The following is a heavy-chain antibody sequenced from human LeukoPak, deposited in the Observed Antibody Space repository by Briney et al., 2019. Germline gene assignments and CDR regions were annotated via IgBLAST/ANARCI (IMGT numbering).Heavy chain of an antibody. CDR3: ARLGLEVGGPNWFDP. CDR1: GFSFSSNW. Sequence: GGSLRLSCAAPGFSFSSNWMGWVRQAPGKGLEWVAHIKRDGSQKYYLNSVKGRFTISRDNAKNSLYLQMNSLRVEDTAVYYCARLGLEVGGPNWFDPWGQGTLVTVSS. CDR2: IKRDGSQK. J-gene: IGHJ5*02. D-gene: IGHD1-1*01. V-gene: IGHV3-7*01.